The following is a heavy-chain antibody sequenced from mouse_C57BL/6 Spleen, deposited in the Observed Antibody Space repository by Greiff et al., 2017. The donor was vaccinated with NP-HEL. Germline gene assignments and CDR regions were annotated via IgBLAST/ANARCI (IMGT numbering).Heavy chain of an antibody. CDR3: ARGHYYGSPWYFDV. CDR1: GYSITSGYY. Sequence: DVKLQESGPGLVKPSQSLSLTCSVTGYSITSGYYWNWIRQFPGNKLEWMGYISYDGSNNYNPSLKNRISITRDTSKNQFFLKLNSVTTEDTATYYCARGHYYGSPWYFDVWGTGTTVTVSS. CDR2: ISYDGSN. J-gene: IGHJ1*03. V-gene: IGHV3-6*01. D-gene: IGHD1-1*01.